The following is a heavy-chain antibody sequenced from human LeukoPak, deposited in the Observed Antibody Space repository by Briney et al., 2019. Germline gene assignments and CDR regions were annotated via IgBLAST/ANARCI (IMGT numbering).Heavy chain of an antibody. CDR2: HHYSESN. CDR1: GGSISSYF. Sequence: KPSETLSLTCTVSGGSISSYFWSWIRQPPGKGLEWIAYHHYSESNNYNPSLKSRVTISVDTFKNQFSLMLSSVTAADTAVYYCARDRRWEQLHAFDIWGQGTMVTVSS. CDR3: ARDRRWEQLHAFDI. D-gene: IGHD1-26*01. V-gene: IGHV4-59*01. J-gene: IGHJ3*02.